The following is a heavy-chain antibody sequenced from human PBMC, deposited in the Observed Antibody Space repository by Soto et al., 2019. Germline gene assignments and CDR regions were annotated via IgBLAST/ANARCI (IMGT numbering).Heavy chain of an antibody. CDR1: GASVSPYY. D-gene: IGHD2-2*01. CDR3: ARVIPGMGYHFDY. Sequence: QIQLHESGPGLVRPSETLSLTCTVTGASVSPYYWTWIRQPPGKGLEWIGHIYHTGTTTINSSLKSRTTISRDASKAQVSLKMTSVTAADTGVYYCARVIPGMGYHFDYWGQGTLVTVSS. CDR2: IYHTGTT. V-gene: IGHV4-59*02. J-gene: IGHJ4*02.